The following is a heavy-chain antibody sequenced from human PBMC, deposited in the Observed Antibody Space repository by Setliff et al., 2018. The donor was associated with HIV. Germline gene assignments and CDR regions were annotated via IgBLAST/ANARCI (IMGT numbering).Heavy chain of an antibody. D-gene: IGHD5-12*01. Sequence: SVKVSCKASGYSFTNVGLNWVRQAPGQGLEWMGWINPMFGTANYAQKYLGRVTIRADESTITAHLELSSLTYEDTAVFYCVRDGASGYLSNWGQGTPVTVSS. J-gene: IGHJ4*02. V-gene: IGHV1-69*13. CDR3: VRDGASGYLSN. CDR1: GYSFTNVG. CDR2: INPMFGTA.